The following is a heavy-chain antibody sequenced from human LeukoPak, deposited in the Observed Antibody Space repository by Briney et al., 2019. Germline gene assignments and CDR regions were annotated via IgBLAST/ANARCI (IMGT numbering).Heavy chain of an antibody. D-gene: IGHD3-10*01. J-gene: IGHJ4*02. Sequence: SETLSLTCAVYGGSFSGYYWSWIRQPPGKGLEWIGEINHSGSTNYNPSLKSRVTISVDTSKNQFSLKLSSVTAEDTAVYYCARGYGSGRAYYFDYWGQGTLVTVSS. CDR3: ARGYGSGRAYYFDY. CDR1: GGSFSGYY. CDR2: INHSGST. V-gene: IGHV4-34*01.